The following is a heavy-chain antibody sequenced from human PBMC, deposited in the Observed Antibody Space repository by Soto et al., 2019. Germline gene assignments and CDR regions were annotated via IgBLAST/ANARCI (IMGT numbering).Heavy chain of an antibody. CDR3: ARVGKIAAAGQDY. CDR2: ISYDGSNK. D-gene: IGHD6-13*01. Sequence: QVQLVESGGGVVQPGRSLRLSCAASGFTFSSYAMHWVRQAPGKGLEWVAVISYDGSNKYYADSVKGRFTISRDNSKNTLYLQMNSLRAEDTAVYYCARVGKIAAAGQDYWGQGTLVTVSS. V-gene: IGHV3-30-3*01. CDR1: GFTFSSYA. J-gene: IGHJ4*02.